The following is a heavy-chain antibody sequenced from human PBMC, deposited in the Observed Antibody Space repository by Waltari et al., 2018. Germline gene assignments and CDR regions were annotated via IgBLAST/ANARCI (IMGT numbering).Heavy chain of an antibody. CDR1: VGSIISIYW. V-gene: IGHV4-4*02. Sequence: QVQLQESGPGLLKPSETLSLTCTVSVGSIISIYWWSWVRQPPGKGLEWIGEIYHSESTNYNPSLKSRVTISVDKSNNQFSLNLSSVTAADTAVYYCARTRSKYAQGYFDLWNRGTLVTVSS. CDR2: IYHSEST. J-gene: IGHJ2*01. D-gene: IGHD4-4*01. CDR3: ARTRSKYAQGYFDL.